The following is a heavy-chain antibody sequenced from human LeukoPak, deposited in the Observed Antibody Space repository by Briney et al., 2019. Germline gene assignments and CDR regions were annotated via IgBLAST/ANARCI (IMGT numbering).Heavy chain of an antibody. CDR1: GFTFSSYA. CDR2: VRSDGSKK. J-gene: IGHJ3*02. D-gene: IGHD3-9*01. V-gene: IGHV3-30*02. Sequence: GGSLRLSCAASGFTFSSYAMHWVRQAPGKGLERVSFVRSDGSKKNYANSVKGRLIISRDNSKNTLYLQMVSLRDEDTAAYYCAKDYVILTGYDDGYAFDSWGQGTMVTVS. CDR3: AKDYVILTGYDDGYAFDS.